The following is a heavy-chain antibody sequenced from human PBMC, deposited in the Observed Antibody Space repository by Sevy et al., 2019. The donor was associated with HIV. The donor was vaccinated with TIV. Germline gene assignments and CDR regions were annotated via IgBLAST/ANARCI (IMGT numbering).Heavy chain of an antibody. CDR3: AKTPMTEAAPYFDF. D-gene: IGHD6-19*01. J-gene: IGHJ4*02. CDR1: GFTFEDYA. CDR2: INWNSGSL. V-gene: IGHV3-9*01. Sequence: GGSLRLSCAGSGFTFEDYALHWVRQAPGKGLKWVAGINWNSGSLDYADSVKGRFTISRDDAKNSLYLQMDTLRTEDTALYYCAKTPMTEAAPYFDFWGQGTLVNVSS.